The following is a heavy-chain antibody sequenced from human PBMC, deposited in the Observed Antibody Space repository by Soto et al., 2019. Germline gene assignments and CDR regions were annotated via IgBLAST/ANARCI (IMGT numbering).Heavy chain of an antibody. D-gene: IGHD1-1*01. Sequence: QVHLLESGGGVAQPGRSLRLSCAASGFMFNNYGMHWVRQAPGKGLEWVALISFDGLNEYYADSVKGRFTISRDNSRNALFLQMNRLGAEDSAVYYGAKGDWTDAPGYFDYWGQGTLVTVSS. CDR1: GFMFNNYG. CDR3: AKGDWTDAPGYFDY. J-gene: IGHJ4*02. CDR2: ISFDGLNE. V-gene: IGHV3-30*18.